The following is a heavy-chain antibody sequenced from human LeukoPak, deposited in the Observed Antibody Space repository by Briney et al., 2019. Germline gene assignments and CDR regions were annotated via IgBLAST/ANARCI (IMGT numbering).Heavy chain of an antibody. CDR1: GFTFSTYA. J-gene: IGHJ5*02. D-gene: IGHD3-10*01. Sequence: PGGSLRLSCAPSGFTFSTYAMSWIRQAPGKGLEWVSAISSGGGNTDYADSVKGRFTVSRDNSKNTVFLQMNSLRAEDTGVYYCANRISGSSSWGQGTLVTVSS. V-gene: IGHV3-23*01. CDR2: ISSGGGNT. CDR3: ANRISGSSS.